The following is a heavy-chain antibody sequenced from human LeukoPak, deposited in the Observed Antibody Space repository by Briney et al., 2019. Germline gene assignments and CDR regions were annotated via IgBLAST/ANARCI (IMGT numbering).Heavy chain of an antibody. CDR1: GFILSSDW. CDR2: INPGGSEE. Sequence: GGPLRLSCAASGFILSSDWMSWVRKAPGKGLEGVANINPGGSEEYSVDSVEGRFTISRDNAKNSLYLQLNSLRAEDTAVYYCARAPSRPRSFDFWGQGTLVTVSS. V-gene: IGHV3-7*01. J-gene: IGHJ4*02. CDR3: ARAPSRPRSFDF.